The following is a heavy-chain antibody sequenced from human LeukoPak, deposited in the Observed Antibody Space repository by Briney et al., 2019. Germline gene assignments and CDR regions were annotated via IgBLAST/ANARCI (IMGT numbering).Heavy chain of an antibody. CDR2: IIPIFGTA. D-gene: IGHD6-19*01. V-gene: IGHV1-69*13. J-gene: IGHJ4*02. CDR3: ARGRPVAGTTADY. Sequence: SVNVSCKASGGTFSSYAISWVRQAPGQGLEWMGGIIPIFGTANYAQKFQGRVTITADESTSTAYMELSSLRSEDTAVYYCARGRPVAGTTADYWGQGTLVTVSS. CDR1: GGTFSSYA.